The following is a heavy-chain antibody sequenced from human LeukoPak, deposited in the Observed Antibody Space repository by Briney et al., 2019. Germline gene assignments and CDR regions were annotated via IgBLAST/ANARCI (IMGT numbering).Heavy chain of an antibody. CDR3: AAGGYYDSSGTDY. V-gene: IGHV4-59*01. CDR2: VYNSENT. Sequence: SETLSLTCTVSGGSISIYYWSWIRQPPGKGLEWIGYVYNSENTNYNPSLKGRATISADTSKNQFSLKLNSVTAADTAVYYCAAGGYYDSSGTDYWGQGTLVTVSS. J-gene: IGHJ4*02. D-gene: IGHD3-22*01. CDR1: GGSISIYY.